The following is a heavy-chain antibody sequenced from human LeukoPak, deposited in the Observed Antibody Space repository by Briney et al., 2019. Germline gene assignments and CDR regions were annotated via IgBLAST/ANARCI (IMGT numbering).Heavy chain of an antibody. J-gene: IGHJ5*02. Sequence: SVKDSCKASGGTFSSYAISWVRQAPGQGLEWMGGIIPIFGTANYAQKFQGRVTITADESTSTAYMELSSLRSEDTAVYYCARDRVGMYYGSGTFSQPPGLIWFDPWGQGTLVTVSS. CDR1: GGTFSSYA. D-gene: IGHD3-10*01. CDR3: ARDRVGMYYGSGTFSQPPGLIWFDP. CDR2: IIPIFGTA. V-gene: IGHV1-69*13.